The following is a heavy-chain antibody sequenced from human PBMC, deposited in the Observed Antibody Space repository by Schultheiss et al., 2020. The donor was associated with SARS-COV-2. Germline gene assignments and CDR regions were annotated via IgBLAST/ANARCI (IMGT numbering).Heavy chain of an antibody. Sequence: GGSLRLSCATSEFIFSNSIIHWVRQAPGKELEWVAAMSYDGFSKYYVDSVKGRFTISRDSSKNTVHLEMNSLRAEDTAVYYCAREGYTSGRCGNFDKWGQGTLVTVS. D-gene: IGHD2-15*01. CDR2: MSYDGFSK. CDR1: EFIFSNSI. J-gene: IGHJ4*02. CDR3: AREGYTSGRCGNFDK. V-gene: IGHV3-30*04.